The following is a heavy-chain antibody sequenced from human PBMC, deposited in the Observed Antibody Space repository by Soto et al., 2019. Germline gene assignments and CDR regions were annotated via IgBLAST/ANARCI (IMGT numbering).Heavy chain of an antibody. CDR2: IDPSDSQT. CDR3: ARHIDDSDSGPCFQYCCDS. CDR1: GYSFAGYW. V-gene: IGHV5-10-1*01. Sequence: GESLKISCKGSGYSFAGYWITWVRQKPGKGLEWMGRIDPSDSQTYYSPSFRGHVTISDTKSLTTVFLQWSSLRGPDTAMYYCARHIDDSDSGPCFQYCCDSWGQGTPVTVSS. D-gene: IGHD3-22*01. J-gene: IGHJ4*02.